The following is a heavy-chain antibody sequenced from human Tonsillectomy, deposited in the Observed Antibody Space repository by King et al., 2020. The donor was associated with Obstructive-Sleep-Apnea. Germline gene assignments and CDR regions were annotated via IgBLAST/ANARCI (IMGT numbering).Heavy chain of an antibody. D-gene: IGHD3-9*01. CDR3: AKDSLYDILTGYAEYFQH. CDR2: IRYDGSNK. CDR1: GFTFSSYG. J-gene: IGHJ1*01. Sequence: VQLVESEGGVVQPGGSLRLSCAASGFTFSSYGMHWVRQAPGKGLEWVAFIRYDGSNKYYADSVKGRFTISRDNSKNTLYLQMNSLRAEDTAVYYCAKDSLYDILTGYAEYFQHWGQGTLVTVSS. V-gene: IGHV3-30*02.